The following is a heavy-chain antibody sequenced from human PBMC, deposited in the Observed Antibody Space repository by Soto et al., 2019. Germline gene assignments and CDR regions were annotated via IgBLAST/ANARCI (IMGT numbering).Heavy chain of an antibody. J-gene: IGHJ3*02. V-gene: IGHV2-5*02. D-gene: IGHD3-16*01. CDR3: AHLTSWGEGAPFDI. Sequence: QITLKESGPTLVKPTQTLTLTCIFSGFSLSTSGVGVGWFRQPPGKALEWLAVIYWDDDKRYSPSLKSRVTITRDTSKNQVVFTMTNMDPEDTGTFYCAHLTSWGEGAPFDIWGQGTKVTVSS. CDR1: GFSLSTSGVG. CDR2: IYWDDDK.